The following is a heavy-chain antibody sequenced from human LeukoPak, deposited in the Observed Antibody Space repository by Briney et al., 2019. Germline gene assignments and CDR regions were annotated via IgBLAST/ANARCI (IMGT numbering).Heavy chain of an antibody. CDR3: AKDWRTTVTNWFDP. CDR2: IQNDGSDK. D-gene: IGHD4-17*01. J-gene: IGHJ5*02. V-gene: IGHV3-30*02. CDR1: GISFRRSG. Sequence: PGGSLRLSCAVSGISFRRSGMHWVRQAPGKGLEWVAFIQNDGSDKKYADSVKGRFTVSRDNSKNTLYLQMNSLRAEDTAVYYCAKDWRTTVTNWFDPWGQGTLVTVSS.